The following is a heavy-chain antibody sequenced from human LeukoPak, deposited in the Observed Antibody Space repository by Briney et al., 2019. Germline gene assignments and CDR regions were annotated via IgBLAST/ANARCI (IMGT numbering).Heavy chain of an antibody. V-gene: IGHV7-4-1*02. D-gene: IGHD5-18*01. CDR1: GYTFTSYA. Sequence: ASVKVSCKASGYTFTSYAMNWVRQAPGQGLEWMGWINTNTGNPTYAQGFTGRFVFSLDTSVSTAYLQISSLKAEDTAVYYCARDRRGYSYGYGLRSSTPTLNWFDPWGQGTLVTVSS. CDR3: ARDRRGYSYGYGLRSSTPTLNWFDP. CDR2: INTNTGNP. J-gene: IGHJ5*02.